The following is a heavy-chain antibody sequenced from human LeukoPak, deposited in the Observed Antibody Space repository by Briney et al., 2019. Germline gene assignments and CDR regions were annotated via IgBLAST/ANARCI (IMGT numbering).Heavy chain of an antibody. CDR2: IIPIFGTA. CDR3: ARSAYGGNSDYFDY. D-gene: IGHD4-23*01. Sequence: ASVKVSCKASGGTFSSYAISWVRQAPGQGLEWMGGIIPIFGTANYAQKFQGRVTITTDESTSTAYMELSSLRSEDTAVYYCARSAYGGNSDYFDYWGQRTLVTVSS. J-gene: IGHJ4*02. CDR1: GGTFSSYA. V-gene: IGHV1-69*05.